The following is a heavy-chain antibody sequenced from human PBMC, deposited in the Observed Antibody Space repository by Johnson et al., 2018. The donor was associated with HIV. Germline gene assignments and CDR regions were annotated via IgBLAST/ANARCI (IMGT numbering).Heavy chain of an antibody. J-gene: IGHJ3*02. Sequence: VQLVESGGGLVKPGGSLRLSCVASGFTFSDYYMSWVRQAPGKGLEWVSVIYSGGSTYYADSVKGRFTISRDNSKNTLYLQMNSLRAEDTAVFYCARDRGYLDAFDIWGQGTMVTVSS. CDR3: ARDRGYLDAFDI. V-gene: IGHV3-66*02. CDR2: IYSGGST. D-gene: IGHD5-12*01. CDR1: GFTFSDYY.